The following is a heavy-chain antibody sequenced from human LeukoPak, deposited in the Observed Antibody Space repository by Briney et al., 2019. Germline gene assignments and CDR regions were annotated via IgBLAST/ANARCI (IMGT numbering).Heavy chain of an antibody. CDR3: ARGDGYNFYGTDY. CDR1: GGSISSSSYY. Sequence: SETLSLTCTVSGGSISSSSYYWGWIRQPPGKGLEWIGSIYYSGSTYYNPSLKSRVTISVDTSKNQFSLKLSSVTAADTAVYYCARGDGYNFYGTDYWGQGTLVTVSS. CDR2: IYYSGST. D-gene: IGHD5-24*01. J-gene: IGHJ4*02. V-gene: IGHV4-39*07.